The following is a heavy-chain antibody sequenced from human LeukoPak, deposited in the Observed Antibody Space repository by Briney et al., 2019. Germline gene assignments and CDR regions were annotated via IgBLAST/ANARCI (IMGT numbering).Heavy chain of an antibody. D-gene: IGHD3-22*01. V-gene: IGHV1-69*05. Sequence: SVKVSCKASGGTFSSYAISWVRQAPGHGLEWMGRIIPIFVTANYAQKFQGRVTITTDESTSTAYMELSSLRSEDTAVYYCARDPYYYDSSGAGYYYYMDVWGKGTTVTVSS. CDR1: GGTFSSYA. CDR2: IIPIFVTA. J-gene: IGHJ6*03. CDR3: ARDPYYYDSSGAGYYYYMDV.